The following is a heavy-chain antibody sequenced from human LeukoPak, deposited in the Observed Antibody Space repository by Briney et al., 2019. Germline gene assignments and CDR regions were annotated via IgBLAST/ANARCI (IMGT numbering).Heavy chain of an antibody. D-gene: IGHD4-23*01. CDR3: ARDPPEVNQFGY. Sequence: GASVKVSCKASGYTFTGYYVHWVRQAPGQGLEWMGWINPNSGGTNYAQKFQGRVTMTRDTSISTAYMELSRLRSDDTAVYYCARDPPEVNQFGYWGQGTLVTVSS. CDR2: INPNSGGT. J-gene: IGHJ4*02. V-gene: IGHV1-2*02. CDR1: GYTFTGYY.